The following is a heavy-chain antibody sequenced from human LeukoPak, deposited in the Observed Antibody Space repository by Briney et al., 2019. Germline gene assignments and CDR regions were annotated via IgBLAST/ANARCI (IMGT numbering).Heavy chain of an antibody. CDR3: ARMGPSVRYYYYYMDV. CDR2: INHSGST. Sequence: SETLSLTCAVYGGSFSGYYWSWIRQPPGKGLEWIGEINHSGSTNYNPSLKSRVTISVDTSKNQFSLKLSSVTAADTAVYYCARMGPSVRYYYYYMDVWGKGTTVTVSS. D-gene: IGHD3-10*01. CDR1: GGSFSGYY. V-gene: IGHV4-34*01. J-gene: IGHJ6*03.